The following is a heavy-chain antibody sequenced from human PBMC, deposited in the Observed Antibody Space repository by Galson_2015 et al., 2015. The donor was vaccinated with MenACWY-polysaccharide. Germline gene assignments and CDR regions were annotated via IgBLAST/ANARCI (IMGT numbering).Heavy chain of an antibody. D-gene: IGHD5/OR15-5a*01. V-gene: IGHV3-7*01. J-gene: IGHJ4*02. Sequence: SLRLSCAASGFTFSDFWVTWVRQAPGKGLEWVSNIQHGGSEKYCVDSVKGRFTISRDNAKNSLYLQMNSLRAEDTAVYYCARGRSKRLVYVPDYWGQGTLVPVSS. CDR3: ARGRSKRLVYVPDY. CDR1: GFTFSDFW. CDR2: IQHGGSEK.